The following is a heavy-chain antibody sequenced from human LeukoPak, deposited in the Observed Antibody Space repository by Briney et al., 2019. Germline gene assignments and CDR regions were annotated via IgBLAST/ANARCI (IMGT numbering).Heavy chain of an antibody. CDR1: GYTFTGYY. CDR2: INPNSGGT. Sequence: ASVKVSCKASGYTFTGYYMHWVRQAPGQGLEWMGWINPNSGGTNYAQKFQGRVTMTRDTSISTAYMELSRLRSDDTAVYYCAREWVAGYYYYGMDVWGQGTTVTASS. D-gene: IGHD6-19*01. J-gene: IGHJ6*02. CDR3: AREWVAGYYYYGMDV. V-gene: IGHV1-2*02.